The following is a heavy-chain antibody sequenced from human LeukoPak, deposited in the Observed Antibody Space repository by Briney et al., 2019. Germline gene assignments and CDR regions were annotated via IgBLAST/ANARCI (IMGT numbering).Heavy chain of an antibody. D-gene: IGHD5-24*01. CDR1: GGTFSSYA. Sequence: ASVKVSCKASGGTFSSYAISWVRQAPGQGLEWMGWISAYNGNTNYAQKLQGRVTMTTDTSTSTAYMELRSLRSDDTAVYYCARVVDGYTYYFDYWGQGTLVTVSS. CDR3: ARVVDGYTYYFDY. CDR2: ISAYNGNT. J-gene: IGHJ4*02. V-gene: IGHV1-18*01.